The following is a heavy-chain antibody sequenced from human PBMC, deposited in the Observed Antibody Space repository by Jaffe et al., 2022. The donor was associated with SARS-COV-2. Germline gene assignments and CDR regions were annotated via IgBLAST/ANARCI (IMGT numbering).Heavy chain of an antibody. V-gene: IGHV3-15*05. CDR2: IKSKSDGGTT. CDR1: GFTFNNAW. J-gene: IGHJ5*02. D-gene: IGHD5-18*01. Sequence: EVQLEESGGGLVKPGGSLRLSCAASGFTFNNAWMSWVRQAPGKGLEWVGRIKSKSDGGTTDYTAPVKGRFTISRDDSKNTLYLQMNSLKTEDTAVYYCTTDFPNNYGYWFDPWGQGTLVTVSS. CDR3: TTDFPNNYGYWFDP.